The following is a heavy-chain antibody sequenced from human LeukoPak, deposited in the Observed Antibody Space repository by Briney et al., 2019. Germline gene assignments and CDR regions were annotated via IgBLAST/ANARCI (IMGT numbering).Heavy chain of an antibody. Sequence: GGSLRLSCAASGFAFRSYWMTWVRQYPGKGLEWVANIKQDGSETYYADSVKGRFTISRDNAKRSLYLQMNSLRAEDTAVYYCARDGELGSPADAFDIWGQGTMVTVSS. D-gene: IGHD1-26*01. V-gene: IGHV3-7*01. CDR3: ARDGELGSPADAFDI. CDR1: GFAFRSYW. CDR2: IKQDGSET. J-gene: IGHJ3*02.